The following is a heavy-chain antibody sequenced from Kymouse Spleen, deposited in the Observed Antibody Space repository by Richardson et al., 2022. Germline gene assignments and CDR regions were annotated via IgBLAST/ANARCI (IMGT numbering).Heavy chain of an antibody. V-gene: IGHV4-34*01. D-gene: IGHD6-19*01. CDR3: ARGEEQWLAFFDY. J-gene: IGHJ4*02. Sequence: QVQLQQWGAGLLKPSETLSLTCAVYGGSFSGYYWSWIRQPPGKGLEWIGEINHSGSTNYNPSLKSRVTISVDTSKNQFSLKLSSVTAADTAVYYCARGEEQWLAFFDYWGQGTLVTVSS. CDR2: INHSGST. CDR1: GGSFSGYY.